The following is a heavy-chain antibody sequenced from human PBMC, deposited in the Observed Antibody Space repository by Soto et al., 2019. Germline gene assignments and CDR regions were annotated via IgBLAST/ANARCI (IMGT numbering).Heavy chain of an antibody. CDR3: AKEPATAKPEGGDC. D-gene: IGHD1-1*01. Sequence: ASVKVSCKASGYTFSDYYIHWVRQAPGQGLEWMGWINPNSGGTKYAPKFQGGVTMTRDTSITTAYMELSRLRSGDTAVYYCAKEPATAKPEGGDCWGQGSRVTVSS. CDR2: INPNSGGT. J-gene: IGHJ4*02. V-gene: IGHV1-2*02. CDR1: GYTFSDYY.